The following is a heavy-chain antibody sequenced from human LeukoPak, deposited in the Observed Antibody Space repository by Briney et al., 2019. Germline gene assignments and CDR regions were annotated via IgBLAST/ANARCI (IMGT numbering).Heavy chain of an antibody. D-gene: IGHD3-10*01. Sequence: ASVKVSCKASGYTFLNYGVTWVRQAPGEGLEWMGWISAYNGNTNYVQKFQGRVTITADKSTSTAYMELSSLRSEDTAVYYCARDGGTTMVRGQIDYWGQGTLVTVSS. CDR3: ARDGGTTMVRGQIDY. J-gene: IGHJ4*02. V-gene: IGHV1-18*01. CDR1: GYTFLNYG. CDR2: ISAYNGNT.